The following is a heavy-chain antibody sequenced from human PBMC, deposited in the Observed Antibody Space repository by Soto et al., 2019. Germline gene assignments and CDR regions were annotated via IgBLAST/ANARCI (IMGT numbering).Heavy chain of an antibody. J-gene: IGHJ6*02. V-gene: IGHV4-31*03. Sequence: SLTCTVSGGPSSGGVYYWSWIRQHPGKDREWIGYIYHSGTAYYKPSLKSRLTISLDTSKNHFSLKLSSVTAADSAVYYCARDNRIQDGPGCYCYGMDVWGQGTTVTVSS. D-gene: IGHD2-15*01. CDR2: IYHSGTA. CDR3: ARDNRIQDGPGCYCYGMDV. CDR1: GGPSSGGVYY.